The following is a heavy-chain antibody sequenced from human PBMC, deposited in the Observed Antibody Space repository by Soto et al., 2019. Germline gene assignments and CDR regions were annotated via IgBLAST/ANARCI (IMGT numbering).Heavy chain of an antibody. CDR1: GYSFTSYW. D-gene: IGHD6-13*01. CDR3: ARRMRQQLVPGPFDY. J-gene: IGHJ4*02. Sequence: GESLKISCKGSGYSFTSYWIGWVRQMPGKGLEWMGIIYPGDSDTRYSPSFQGQVTISADKSISTAYLQWSSLKASDTAMYYCARRMRQQLVPGPFDYWGQGTLVTVSS. CDR2: IYPGDSDT. V-gene: IGHV5-51*01.